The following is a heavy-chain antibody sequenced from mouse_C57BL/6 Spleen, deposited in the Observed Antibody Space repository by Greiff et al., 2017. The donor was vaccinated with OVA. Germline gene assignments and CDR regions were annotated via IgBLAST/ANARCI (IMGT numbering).Heavy chain of an antibody. CDR1: GYTFTSYW. CDR2: IYPGSGST. CDR3: ARGSGKHFDD. D-gene: IGHD1-3*01. J-gene: IGHJ2*01. V-gene: IGHV1-55*01. Sequence: VQLQQSGAELVKPGASVKMSCKASGYTFTSYWITWVKQRPGKGLEWIGDIYPGSGSTNYNEKFKGKATLTVDTSASTAYMQLSSLTSEDSAVYYCARGSGKHFDDWGQGTTLTVSS.